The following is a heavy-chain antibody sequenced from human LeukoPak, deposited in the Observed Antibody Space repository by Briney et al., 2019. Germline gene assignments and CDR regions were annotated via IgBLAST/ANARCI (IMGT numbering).Heavy chain of an antibody. J-gene: IGHJ4*02. CDR2: IWYDGTNK. Sequence: PGGSLRLSFAASGFTFSSYGMHWVRQAPGKGLEWVAFIWYDGTNKYYADSVKGRFTISRDNSKNTLYLQMNSLRAEDTAVYYCAKEPSSGYIFDYWGQGTLVTVSS. D-gene: IGHD6-13*01. CDR1: GFTFSSYG. V-gene: IGHV3-30*02. CDR3: AKEPSSGYIFDY.